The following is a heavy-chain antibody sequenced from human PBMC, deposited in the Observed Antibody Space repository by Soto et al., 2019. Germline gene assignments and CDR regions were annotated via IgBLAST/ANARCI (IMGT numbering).Heavy chain of an antibody. Sequence: QVQLVASGGGVVQPGRSLRLSCAASGFTFSSYGMHWVRQAPGKGLEWVAVISYDGSNKYYADSVKGRFTISRDNSKNALYLQMNSLRAEDTAVYYCAMNPRPFGELYDYFDYWGQGTLVTVSS. CDR3: AMNPRPFGELYDYFDY. V-gene: IGHV3-30*03. J-gene: IGHJ4*02. D-gene: IGHD3-10*01. CDR2: ISYDGSNK. CDR1: GFTFSSYG.